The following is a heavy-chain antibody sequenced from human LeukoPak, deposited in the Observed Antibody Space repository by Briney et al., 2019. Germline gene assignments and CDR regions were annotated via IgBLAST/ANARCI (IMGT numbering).Heavy chain of an antibody. V-gene: IGHV1-8*02. D-gene: IGHD6-19*01. Sequence: ASVKVSCKASGGTFSSYAISWVRQAPGQGLEWMGWMNPNSGNTGYAQKFQGRVTMTRNTSISTAYMELSSLRSEDTAVYYCARSLGVAVDYMDVWGKGTTVTVSS. CDR2: MNPNSGNT. CDR1: GGTFSSYA. CDR3: ARSLGVAVDYMDV. J-gene: IGHJ6*03.